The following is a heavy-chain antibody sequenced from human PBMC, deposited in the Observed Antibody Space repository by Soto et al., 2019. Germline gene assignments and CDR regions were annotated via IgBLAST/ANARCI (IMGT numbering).Heavy chain of an antibody. V-gene: IGHV3-74*01. Sequence: EVQLVESGGALVQPGGPLRLSCEASGFTFSTSWMNWVRQAPGKGLVWVSRISPDGSSTSYADSVKGRFTVSRDNAKNTLYPQMGQLRAEDTAVYYLASPDSAPPVVPVLGKDFWGRGTLVTVSS. CDR3: ASPDSAPPVVPVLGKDF. D-gene: IGHD2-2*01. CDR2: ISPDGSST. CDR1: GFTFSTSW. J-gene: IGHJ4*02.